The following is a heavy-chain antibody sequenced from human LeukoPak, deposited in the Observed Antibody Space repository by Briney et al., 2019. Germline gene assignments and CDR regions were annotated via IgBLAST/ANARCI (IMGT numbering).Heavy chain of an antibody. J-gene: IGHJ4*02. CDR1: GYTFTSYA. CDR2: INAGNGNT. D-gene: IGHD3-16*02. CDR3: ARVRVFGGVIVIPFDY. V-gene: IGHV1-3*01. Sequence: ASVKVSCKASGYTFTSYAMHWVRRAPGQRLEWMGWINAGNGNTKYSQKFQGRVTITRDTSASTAYMELSSLRSEDTAVYYCARVRVFGGVIVIPFDYWGQGTLVTVSS.